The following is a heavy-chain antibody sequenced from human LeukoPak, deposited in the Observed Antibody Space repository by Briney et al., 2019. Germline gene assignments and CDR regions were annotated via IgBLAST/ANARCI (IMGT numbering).Heavy chain of an antibody. CDR3: ARVSLAQWLLTEYYFDY. CDR2: ISSSGSTI. D-gene: IGHD3-22*01. V-gene: IGHV3-11*01. J-gene: IGHJ4*02. CDR1: GFTFSDYY. Sequence: GGSLRLSCAASGFTFSDYYMSWIRQAPGKGLEWVSYISSSGSTIYYADSVKGRFTISRDNAKNSLYLQMNSLRAEDTAVYYCARVSLAQWLLTEYYFDYWGQGTLVTVSS.